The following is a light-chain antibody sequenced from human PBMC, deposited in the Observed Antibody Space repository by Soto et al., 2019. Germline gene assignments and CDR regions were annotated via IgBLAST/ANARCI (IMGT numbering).Light chain of an antibody. V-gene: IGKV3-20*01. CDR1: QSVSGSY. J-gene: IGKJ2*01. Sequence: EIVLTQSPGTLSLSPGERATLSCRASQSVSGSYLAWYQQKPGQAPRLLIYGASSRATAIPDRFSGSASGTDFPLTISRLEPEDFEVYYCQQYGRSPYTFGQGTKLEIK. CDR2: GAS. CDR3: QQYGRSPYT.